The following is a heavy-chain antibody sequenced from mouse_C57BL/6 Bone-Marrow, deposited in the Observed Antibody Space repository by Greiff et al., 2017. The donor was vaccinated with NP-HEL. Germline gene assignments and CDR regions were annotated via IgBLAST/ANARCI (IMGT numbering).Heavy chain of an antibody. CDR1: GFTFSSYG. Sequence: DVKLVESGGDLVKPGGSLKLSCAASGFTFSSYGMSWVRQTPDKRLEWVATNSSGGSYTYYPDSVKGRVTISRDNAKNTRYLQMSSLKSEDTAMYYCASPYDYDVAWFASWGQGTLVTVSA. D-gene: IGHD2-4*01. CDR3: ASPYDYDVAWFAS. V-gene: IGHV5-6*02. CDR2: NSSGGSYT. J-gene: IGHJ3*01.